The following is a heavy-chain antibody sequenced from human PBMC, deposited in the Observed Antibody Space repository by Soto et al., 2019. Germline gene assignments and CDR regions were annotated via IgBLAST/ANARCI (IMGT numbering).Heavy chain of an antibody. CDR3: ARRSVVPAAGIDY. CDR2: INHSGST. Sequence: SETLSLTCAVYGGSFSGYYWSWIRQPPGKGLEWIGEINHSGSTNYNPSLKSRVTISVDTSKNQFSLKLSSVTAADTAVYYCARRSVVPAAGIDYWGQGTLVTVSS. D-gene: IGHD2-2*01. CDR1: GGSFSGYY. J-gene: IGHJ4*02. V-gene: IGHV4-34*01.